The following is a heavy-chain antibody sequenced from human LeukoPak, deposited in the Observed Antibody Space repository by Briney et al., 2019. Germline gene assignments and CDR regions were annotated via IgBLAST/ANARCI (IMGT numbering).Heavy chain of an antibody. D-gene: IGHD5-18*01. Sequence: SETLSLTCTVSGGSISSYYWSWIRQPPGKGLEWIGYIYYSGSTNCKPSLKSRVTMSVDTSKSQFSLRLTSVTAADSAVYYCARARDSYGVPDIWGQGTMVTVSS. CDR3: ARARDSYGVPDI. J-gene: IGHJ3*02. CDR1: GGSISSYY. CDR2: IYYSGST. V-gene: IGHV4-59*01.